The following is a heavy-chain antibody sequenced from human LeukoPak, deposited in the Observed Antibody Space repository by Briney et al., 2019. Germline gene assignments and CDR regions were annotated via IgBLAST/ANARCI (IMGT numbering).Heavy chain of an antibody. V-gene: IGHV3-23*01. D-gene: IGHD6-19*01. CDR3: AKDWSSGWLYYFDS. Sequence: GGSLRLSCAASGFTFSSYAMSWVRQAPGKGLEWVSAISGSGGSTYYADSVKGRFTISRDNSKNTLYLQMNSLRAEDTALYYCAKDWSSGWLYYFDSWGQGTLVTVSS. J-gene: IGHJ4*02. CDR1: GFTFSSYA. CDR2: ISGSGGST.